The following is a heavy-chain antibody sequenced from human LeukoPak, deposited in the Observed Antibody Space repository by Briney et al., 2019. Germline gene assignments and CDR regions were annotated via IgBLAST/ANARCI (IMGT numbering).Heavy chain of an antibody. Sequence: ASVKVSCKASGGTFSGYAITWVRQAPGQGLEWMGGIIPIFGTANYAQKFQGRVTITADKFTSTAYMELSSLRSEDTAVFYCARGYSGSYYYYYYYYYMDVWGKGTTVTISS. CDR1: GGTFSGYA. CDR3: ARGYSGSYYYYYYYYYMDV. J-gene: IGHJ6*03. CDR2: IIPIFGTA. D-gene: IGHD1-26*01. V-gene: IGHV1-69*06.